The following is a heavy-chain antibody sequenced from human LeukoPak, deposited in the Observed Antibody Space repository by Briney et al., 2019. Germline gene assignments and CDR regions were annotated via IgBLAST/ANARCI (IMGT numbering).Heavy chain of an antibody. J-gene: IGHJ5*02. CDR1: GASLSSYY. D-gene: IGHD1-26*01. CDR2: ISDTGKT. CDR3: ATGYYEPFAT. V-gene: IGHV4-59*01. Sequence: SETLSLTCNVSGASLSSYYWDWLRQSPGRGLEWIGYISDTGKTDSNPSLKSRVTISLTTSKNQFSLRLTSVTAADSAVYFCATGYYEPFATWGPGIMVSVSS.